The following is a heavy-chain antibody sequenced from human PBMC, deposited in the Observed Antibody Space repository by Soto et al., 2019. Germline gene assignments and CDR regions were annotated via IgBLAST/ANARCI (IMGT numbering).Heavy chain of an antibody. CDR2: ISSNGVGT. CDR3: ARREQSDYYYMDV. CDR1: GFNFSNYA. D-gene: IGHD6-19*01. Sequence: PGGSLRVSCAAAGFNFSNYAMDWVRQAPGKVLEYVSGISSNGVGTYYANSVKDRFTISRDNSKNTLYLQMGSLRAEDMAVYYCARREQSDYYYMDVWGKGTSVTVSS. V-gene: IGHV3-64*01. J-gene: IGHJ6*03.